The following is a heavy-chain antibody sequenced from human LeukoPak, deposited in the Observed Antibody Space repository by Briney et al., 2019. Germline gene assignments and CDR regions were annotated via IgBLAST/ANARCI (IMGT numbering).Heavy chain of an antibody. V-gene: IGHV3-30*02. D-gene: IGHD2-2*01. CDR3: AKDPRDIVVVPAVLGV. J-gene: IGHJ6*04. CDR1: GFTFSRYW. Sequence: GGSLRLSCATSGFTFSRYWMSWVRQAPGKGLEWVAFIRYDGSNKYYADSVKGRFTISRDNSKNTLCLQMNSLRAEDTAVYYCAKDPRDIVVVPAVLGVWGKGTTVTVSS. CDR2: IRYDGSNK.